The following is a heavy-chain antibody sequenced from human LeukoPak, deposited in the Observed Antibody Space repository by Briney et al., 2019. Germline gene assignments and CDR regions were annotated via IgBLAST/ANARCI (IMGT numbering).Heavy chain of an antibody. J-gene: IGHJ4*02. Sequence: GGSLRLSCAASGFPFQDSGLSWVRQAPGKGLEWISGINWNGDTTVYADSVKGRFTISRDNAKNSLYLQVNSLRADDTAFYYCARQTRGYVYYFDYWGQGTLVIVSS. V-gene: IGHV3-20*04. CDR1: GFPFQDSG. CDR3: ARQTRGYVYYFDY. D-gene: IGHD2-2*01. CDR2: INWNGDTT.